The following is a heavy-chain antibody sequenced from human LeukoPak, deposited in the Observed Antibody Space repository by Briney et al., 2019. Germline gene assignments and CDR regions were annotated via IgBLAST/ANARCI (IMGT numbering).Heavy chain of an antibody. D-gene: IGHD3-3*01. V-gene: IGHV4-61*02. CDR3: ARDWSRRVDP. CDR2: IYTTGST. Sequence: SETLSLTCTVSGGSISSGSYYWSWIRQPAGKGLEWIGRIYTTGSTNYNPSLKSRVTISVDRSKNQFSLKLSSVTAADTAVYYCARDWSRRVDPWGQGTLVTVSS. CDR1: GGSISSGSYY. J-gene: IGHJ5*02.